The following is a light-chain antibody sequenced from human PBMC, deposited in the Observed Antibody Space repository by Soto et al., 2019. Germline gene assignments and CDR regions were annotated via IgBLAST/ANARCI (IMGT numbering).Light chain of an antibody. CDR1: QSVSSY. CDR2: DVS. CDR3: QQYVSSPRT. J-gene: IGKJ1*01. Sequence: EIVLTQSPATLSLSPGERATLSCRASQSVSSYLAWYQQKPGQAPRLLIYDVSNRATGIPARFSGSGSGTDFTLTISRLEPEDFAVYYCQQYVSSPRTFGQGTKVDIK. V-gene: IGKV3-11*01.